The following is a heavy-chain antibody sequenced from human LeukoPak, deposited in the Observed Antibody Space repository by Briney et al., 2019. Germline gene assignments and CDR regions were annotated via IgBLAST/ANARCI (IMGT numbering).Heavy chain of an antibody. Sequence: ASVKVSCKASGGTFSSYAISWVRQAPGQGLEWMGGIIPNFGTANYAQKFQGRVTIITDESTSTAYMELSSLRSEDTAVYYCAREDYDFWSGYSSDAFDIWGQGTTVTVSS. D-gene: IGHD3-3*01. CDR2: IIPNFGTA. CDR3: AREDYDFWSGYSSDAFDI. CDR1: GGTFSSYA. J-gene: IGHJ3*02. V-gene: IGHV1-69*05.